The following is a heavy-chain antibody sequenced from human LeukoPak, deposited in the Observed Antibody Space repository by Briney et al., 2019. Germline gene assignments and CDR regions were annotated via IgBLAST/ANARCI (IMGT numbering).Heavy chain of an antibody. CDR3: AREDYSSGNPTIDN. V-gene: IGHV3-21*01. J-gene: IGHJ4*02. CDR2: IGSSSSFM. Sequence: GGSLRLSCAASGFTFRTYVMKWVRQAPGKGLEWVSSIGSSSSFMYYADSVRGRFTISRDNAKNSLYLQMNSLRAEGAAVYHCAREDYSSGNPTIDNWGQGTLVTVSS. D-gene: IGHD3-10*01. CDR1: GFTFRTYV.